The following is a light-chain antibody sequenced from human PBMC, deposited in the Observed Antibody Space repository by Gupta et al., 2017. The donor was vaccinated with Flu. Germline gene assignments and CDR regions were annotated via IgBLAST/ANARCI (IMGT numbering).Light chain of an antibody. CDR1: KSINIY. Sequence: GERVTNTCRASKSINIYLNWYQEKAGKAPKLVIYSASTLQSGVSSRLSSSGSGTEVTLSISSLYPEDIETYYCQQGYITPRTFGPGTKGEI. V-gene: IGKV1-39*01. J-gene: IGKJ1*01. CDR2: SAS. CDR3: QQGYITPRT.